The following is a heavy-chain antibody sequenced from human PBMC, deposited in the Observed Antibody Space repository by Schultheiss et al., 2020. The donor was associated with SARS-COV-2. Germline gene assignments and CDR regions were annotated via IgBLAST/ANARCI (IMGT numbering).Heavy chain of an antibody. D-gene: IGHD3-10*01. Sequence: GGSLRLSCAASGFTFDDYAMHWVRQAPGKGLEWVSGISWNSGSIGYADSVKGRFTISRDNAKNSLYLQMNSLRAEDTAVYYCARGRITMVRGVIITQYYFDYWGQGTLVTVSS. J-gene: IGHJ4*02. V-gene: IGHV3-9*01. CDR3: ARGRITMVRGVIITQYYFDY. CDR1: GFTFDDYA. CDR2: ISWNSGSI.